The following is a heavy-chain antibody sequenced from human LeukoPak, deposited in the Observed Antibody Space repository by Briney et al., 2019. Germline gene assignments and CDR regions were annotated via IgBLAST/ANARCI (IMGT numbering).Heavy chain of an antibody. J-gene: IGHJ4*02. D-gene: IGHD3-22*01. Sequence: RPGGSLRLSCAASGFTFSSYGMSWVRQAPGKGLEWVSAISGSGGSTYYADSVKGRFTISRDNSKDTLYLQMNSLRAEDTAVYYCAKDIYDSSGYRRFDYWGQGTLVTVSS. CDR1: GFTFSSYG. CDR2: ISGSGGST. V-gene: IGHV3-23*01. CDR3: AKDIYDSSGYRRFDY.